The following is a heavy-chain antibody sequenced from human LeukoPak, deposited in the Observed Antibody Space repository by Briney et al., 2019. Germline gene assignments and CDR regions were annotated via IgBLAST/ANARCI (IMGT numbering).Heavy chain of an antibody. Sequence: GEALKISCKGSGYSFTSYWIGWVRQMPGRGLELIGIIYPCDSDTRYSPSFQGQVAISADKSISTAYLQWSSLKASDTAMFYCARPSVDGSGSYPYWGQGTLVTVSS. J-gene: IGHJ4*02. CDR2: IYPCDSDT. CDR1: GYSFTSYW. D-gene: IGHD3-10*01. V-gene: IGHV5-51*01. CDR3: ARPSVDGSGSYPY.